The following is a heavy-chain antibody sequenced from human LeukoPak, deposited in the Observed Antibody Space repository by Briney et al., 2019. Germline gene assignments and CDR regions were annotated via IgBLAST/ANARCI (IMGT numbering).Heavy chain of an antibody. D-gene: IGHD2-15*01. CDR1: GGSVSSSSYY. CDR3: ARQGIVVVAATDFVFGGFDP. V-gene: IGHV4-39*01. J-gene: IGHJ5*02. CDR2: IYYSGGT. Sequence: PSETLSLTCTVSGGSVSSSSYYWGWIRQPPGKGLEWIGSIYYSGGTYYNPSLKSRVTISVDTSKNQFSLKLSSVTAADTAVYYCARQGIVVVAATDFVFGGFDPWGQGTLVTVSS.